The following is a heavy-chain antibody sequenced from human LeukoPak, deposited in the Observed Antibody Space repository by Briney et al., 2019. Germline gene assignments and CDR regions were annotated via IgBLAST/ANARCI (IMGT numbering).Heavy chain of an antibody. V-gene: IGHV1-2*06. D-gene: IGHD6-6*01. CDR3: ATDREYSRKMNDY. Sequence: ASVTVSCKASGYTFTGYYMHWVRQAPGQGLEWMGRINPNSGGTNYAQKFQGRVTMTRDTSISTAYMELSRLRSDDTAVYYCATDREYSRKMNDYWGQGTLVTVSS. CDR1: GYTFTGYY. CDR2: INPNSGGT. J-gene: IGHJ4*02.